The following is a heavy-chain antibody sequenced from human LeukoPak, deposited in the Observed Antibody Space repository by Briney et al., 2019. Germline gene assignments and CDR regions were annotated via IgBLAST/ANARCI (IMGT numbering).Heavy chain of an antibody. D-gene: IGHD3-10*01. CDR1: GYSFTTYW. Sequence: KGGESLKISCETSGYSFTTYWIGWVRQMPGTGLEWVGAIYPDDSDSRYSPSFQGQVVISADRSIRTAYLQWNSLKTSDTAMYYCVRQRGSSGTINHFDPWRQGTLVTVSS. V-gene: IGHV5-51*01. CDR2: IYPDDSDS. CDR3: VRQRGSSGTINHFDP. J-gene: IGHJ5*02.